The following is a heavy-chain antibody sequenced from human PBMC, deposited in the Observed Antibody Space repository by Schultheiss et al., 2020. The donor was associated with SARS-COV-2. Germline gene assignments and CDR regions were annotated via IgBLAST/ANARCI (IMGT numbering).Heavy chain of an antibody. V-gene: IGHV3-23*01. CDR1: GFTFSNSA. Sequence: GESLKISCAPSGFTFSNSAMHWVRQSPGKGLEWVSSISGNSDNTYHADSVKGRFTISRDNSKNTLYLQMNSLRAEDTAVYYCAREREYQLPPYYYYYYMDVWGKGTTVTVSS. D-gene: IGHD2-2*01. CDR3: AREREYQLPPYYYYYYMDV. J-gene: IGHJ6*03. CDR2: ISGNSDNT.